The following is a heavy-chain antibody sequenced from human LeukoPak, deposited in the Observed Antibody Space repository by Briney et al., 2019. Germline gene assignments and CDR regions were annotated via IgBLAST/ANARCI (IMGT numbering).Heavy chain of an antibody. CDR3: ARGLRIINGLDV. Sequence: ASVKVSCETSGYTFTGYAMHWVRQAPGQGLEWMGRIDPNSGGTYYAQKFQGRVTMTRDTSVSTAYMELSPLTSDDTAIYYCARGLRIINGLDVWGQGTTVIVSS. CDR2: IDPNSGGT. J-gene: IGHJ6*02. CDR1: GYTFTGYA. D-gene: IGHD2-15*01. V-gene: IGHV1-2*06.